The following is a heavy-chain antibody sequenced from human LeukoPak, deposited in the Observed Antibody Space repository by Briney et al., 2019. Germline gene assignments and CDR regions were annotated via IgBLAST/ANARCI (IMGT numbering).Heavy chain of an antibody. J-gene: IGHJ4*02. Sequence: GESLKISCKGSRYIFTNYWISWVRQMPGKGLEWMGAIDPSDSYTNNSPSFQGHVTISADKSISTAYLQWSSLKASDSAMYYCARATAMVTYGFDYWGQGTLVTVSS. CDR3: ARATAMVTYGFDY. CDR1: RYIFTNYW. CDR2: IDPSDSYT. D-gene: IGHD5-18*01. V-gene: IGHV5-10-1*01.